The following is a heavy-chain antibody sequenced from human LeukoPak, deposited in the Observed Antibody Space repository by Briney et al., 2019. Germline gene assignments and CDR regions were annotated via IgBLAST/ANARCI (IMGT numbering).Heavy chain of an antibody. CDR3: ATDAPSETAMASAFDI. J-gene: IGHJ3*02. CDR2: VIPIFGTA. CDR1: GGTFSTHR. Sequence: SVKVSCQAYGGTFSTHRISWVRQAPGHGLEWLGGVIPIFGTAHYAEKFQGRVTITADVSTSTAYMEVTSLRSEDTAVYYCATDAPSETAMASAFDIWGQGTMVTVSP. D-gene: IGHD5-18*01. V-gene: IGHV1-69*13.